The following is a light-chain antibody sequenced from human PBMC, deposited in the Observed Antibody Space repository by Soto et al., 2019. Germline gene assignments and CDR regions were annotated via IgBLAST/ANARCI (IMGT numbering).Light chain of an antibody. CDR2: DAS. Sequence: EIVLTQSPATLSLSPGERATLSCSASQSVSSYLAWYQQQPGQAPRRLIYDASNTATGIPARFSGSGSGTAFTLTISSLEPEDFAVYYCQQRSNWPRTFGQGTKVEIK. V-gene: IGKV3-11*01. J-gene: IGKJ1*01. CDR3: QQRSNWPRT. CDR1: QSVSSY.